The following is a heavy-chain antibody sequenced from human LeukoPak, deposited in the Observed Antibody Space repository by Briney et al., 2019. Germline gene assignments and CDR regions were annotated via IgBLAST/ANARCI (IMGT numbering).Heavy chain of an antibody. CDR3: TRGSQNCASASCYNF. CDR1: GYTFTSYD. V-gene: IGHV1-8*01. CDR2: MNPNSDNT. D-gene: IGHD2-2*02. Sequence: ASVKVSCKASGYTFTSYDINWVRQATGQGLEWMGWMNPNSDNTGYAQKFQGRVTMTRNTSISTAYMELSSLRSEDTAVYYCTRGSQNCASASCYNFWGQGTLVTVSS. J-gene: IGHJ4*02.